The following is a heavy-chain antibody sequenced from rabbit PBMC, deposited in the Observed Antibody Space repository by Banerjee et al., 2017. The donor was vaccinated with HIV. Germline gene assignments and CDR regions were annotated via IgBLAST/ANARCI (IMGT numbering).Heavy chain of an antibody. V-gene: IGHV1S45*01. CDR1: GVSFSGSSY. CDR3: ARDTGSSFSSYGMDL. J-gene: IGHJ6*01. CDR2: IEAGGSGFS. D-gene: IGHD8-1*01. Sequence: QEQLEESGGGLVKPGGTLTLTCKASGVSFSGSSYMCWVRQAPGKGLEWIACIEAGGSGFSYFASWAKGRFTISKTSSTTVTLQMTSLTVADTATYFCARDTGSSFSSYGMDLWGPGTLVTVS.